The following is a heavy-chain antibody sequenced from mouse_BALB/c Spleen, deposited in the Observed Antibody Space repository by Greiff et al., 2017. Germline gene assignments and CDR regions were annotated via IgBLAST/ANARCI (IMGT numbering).Heavy chain of an antibody. CDR1: GFTFSSYG. CDR3: AVLRRFAY. CDR2: ISSGGSYT. Sequence: EVQLVESGGGLVQPGGSLKLSCAASGFTFSSYGMSWVRQTPEKRLEWVAEISSGGSYTYYPDTVTGRFTISRDNAKNTLYLEMSSLRSEDTAMYYCAVLRRFAYWGQGTLVTVSA. D-gene: IGHD1-1*01. J-gene: IGHJ3*01. V-gene: IGHV5-9-4*01.